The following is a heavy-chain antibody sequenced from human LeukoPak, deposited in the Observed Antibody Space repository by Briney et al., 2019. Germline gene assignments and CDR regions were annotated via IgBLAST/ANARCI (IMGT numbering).Heavy chain of an antibody. CDR3: ARWGSGWSYFDY. CDR2: INHSGST. CDR1: GGSFSGYY. J-gene: IGHJ4*02. V-gene: IGHV4-34*01. Sequence: SETLSLTCAVYGGSFSGYYWSWIRQPPRKGLEWIGEINHSGSTNYNPSLKSRVTISVDTSKNQFSLKLSSVTAADTAVYYCARWGSGWSYFDYWGQGTLVTVSS. D-gene: IGHD6-13*01.